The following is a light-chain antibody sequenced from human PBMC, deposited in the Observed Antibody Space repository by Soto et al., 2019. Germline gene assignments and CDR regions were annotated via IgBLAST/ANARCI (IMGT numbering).Light chain of an antibody. CDR2: GAS. CDR3: RQSYRTPIA. Sequence: ETVLTHKPATQSLARGESTSRWCPDRQSVSSSYLAWYQQKPGQAPRLLIYGASSRATGIPDRFIVCGSGTHITLAFSSLLPADLASCSCRQSYRTPIAFRRGTRLEIK. J-gene: IGKJ5*01. V-gene: IGKV3D-20*02. CDR1: QSVSSSY.